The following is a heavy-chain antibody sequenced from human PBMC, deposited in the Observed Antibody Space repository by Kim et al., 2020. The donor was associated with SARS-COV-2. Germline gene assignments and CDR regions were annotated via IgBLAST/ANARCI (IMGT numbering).Heavy chain of an antibody. CDR1: GYTFTSYY. D-gene: IGHD6-19*01. Sequence: ASVKVSCKASGYTFTSYYMHWVRQAPGQGLEWMGIINPSGGSTSYAQKFQGRVTMTRDTSTSTVYMELSSLRSEDTAVYYCARDESIAVAGTGKNAFDIWGQGTMVTVSS. J-gene: IGHJ3*02. V-gene: IGHV1-46*01. CDR2: INPSGGST. CDR3: ARDESIAVAGTGKNAFDI.